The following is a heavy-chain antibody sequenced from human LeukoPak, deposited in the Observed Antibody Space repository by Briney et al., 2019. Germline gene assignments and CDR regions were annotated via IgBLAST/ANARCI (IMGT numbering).Heavy chain of an antibody. V-gene: IGHV3-23*01. D-gene: IGHD2-2*01. CDR1: GFTFSSYA. Sequence: GGSLRLSCAASGFTFSSYAMSWVRQAPGKGLEWASAISGSGGSTYYADSVKGRFTISRDNAKNTLYLQMNSLRAEDTAVYYCAREYCSSTSCYFDYWGQGTLVTVSS. J-gene: IGHJ4*02. CDR3: AREYCSSTSCYFDY. CDR2: ISGSGGST.